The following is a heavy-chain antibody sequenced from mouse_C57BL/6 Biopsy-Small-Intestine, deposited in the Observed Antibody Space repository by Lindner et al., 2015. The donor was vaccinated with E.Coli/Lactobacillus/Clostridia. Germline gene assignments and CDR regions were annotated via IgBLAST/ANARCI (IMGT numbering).Heavy chain of an antibody. CDR3: ARHGITWFTY. J-gene: IGHJ3*01. D-gene: IGHD2-1*01. Sequence: VQLQESGGGLVKPGGSLKLSCAASGFTFSDYGMHWVRQAPEKGQEWVAYISSGNSTIYYADTVKGRFTISRDNAKNTLFLQMTSLRSEDTAMYYCARHGITWFTYWGQGTLVTVSA. CDR1: GFTFSDYG. V-gene: IGHV5-17*01. CDR2: ISSGNSTI.